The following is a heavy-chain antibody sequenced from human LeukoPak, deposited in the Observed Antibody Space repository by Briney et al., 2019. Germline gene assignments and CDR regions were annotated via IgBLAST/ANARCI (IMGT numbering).Heavy chain of an antibody. CDR1: GFTFSSYS. CDR2: ISTSGSSL. Sequence: GGSLRLSCAVSGFTFSSYSMNWVRQAPGKGLEWVSSISTSGSSLWNADSVKGRFTISRDDAQNSLYLEMNSLRVEDTAVYYCAEGSRGYTNYYFDYWGQGTLVTVSS. J-gene: IGHJ4*02. CDR3: AEGSRGYTNYYFDY. V-gene: IGHV3-21*04. D-gene: IGHD2-2*02.